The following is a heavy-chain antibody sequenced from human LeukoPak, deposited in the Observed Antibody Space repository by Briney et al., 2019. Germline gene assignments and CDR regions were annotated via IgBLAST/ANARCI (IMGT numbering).Heavy chain of an antibody. Sequence: GASVTVSCMASGYTFTGYYMHWVRQAPGQGLEWMGWINPNSGGTNYAQKFQGRVTMTRDTSISTAYMELSRLRSDDTAVYYCARAPKYCSGGSCYPYYYGMDVWGQGTTVTVSS. CDR1: GYTFTGYY. J-gene: IGHJ6*02. CDR3: ARAPKYCSGGSCYPYYYGMDV. D-gene: IGHD2-15*01. CDR2: INPNSGGT. V-gene: IGHV1-2*02.